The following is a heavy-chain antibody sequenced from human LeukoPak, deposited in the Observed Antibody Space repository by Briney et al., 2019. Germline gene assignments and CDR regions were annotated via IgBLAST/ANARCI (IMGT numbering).Heavy chain of an antibody. CDR3: ARPRGRGYCSSTSCYGALGY. J-gene: IGHJ4*02. V-gene: IGHV5-51*01. D-gene: IGHD2-2*03. CDR1: GYTFPTYW. CDR2: IYPGDSDT. Sequence: GESLKISCRGSGYTFPTYWIGWVRQMPGKGLEWMGIIYPGDSDTRYSPSFQGQVTISADKSISTAYLQWSSLKASDTAMYYCARPRGRGYCSSTSCYGALGYWGQGTLVTVSS.